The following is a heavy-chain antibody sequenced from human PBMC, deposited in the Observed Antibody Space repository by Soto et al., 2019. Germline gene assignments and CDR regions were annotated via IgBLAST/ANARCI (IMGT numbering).Heavy chain of an antibody. CDR3: TSDTFGPRGS. J-gene: IGHJ5*02. CDR2: INPDGSST. D-gene: IGHD3-10*01. V-gene: IGHV3-74*01. Sequence: EVQLVESGGGLVQPGGSLRLSCAASGFTFSNYWMHWVRQAPGKGLLWVSRINPDGSSTSYADSVKDRFTISRDNAEKTLFLQMNILRAEETALYYWTSDTFGPRGSWGQGTLVTVS. CDR1: GFTFSNYW.